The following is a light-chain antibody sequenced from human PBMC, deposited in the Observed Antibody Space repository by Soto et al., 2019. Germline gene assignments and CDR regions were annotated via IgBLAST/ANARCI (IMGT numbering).Light chain of an antibody. V-gene: IGKV1-8*01. CDR3: QQYYSSYT. CDR1: QGISSY. J-gene: IGKJ2*01. Sequence: AIRMTQSPSSLSASTGDRVTITCRASQGISSYLAWYQQKPGKAPKLLIYAASTLQSGVPSRFSGSGSGTEFTLTISCLQSEDFATYYYQQYYSSYTFGQGTKLEIK. CDR2: AAS.